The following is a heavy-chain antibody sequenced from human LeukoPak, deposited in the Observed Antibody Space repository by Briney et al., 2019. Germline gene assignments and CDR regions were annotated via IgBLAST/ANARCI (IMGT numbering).Heavy chain of an antibody. CDR1: GDSISGFY. CDR2: ISTSGST. D-gene: IGHD4-17*01. CDR3: ARGLPSYGDYVDYYCYMDV. Sequence: SSETLSLTCTVSGDSISGFYWSWIRQPAGKGLQWIGRISTSGSTNYNPSLKSRVTMSVDRSTNEFSLTVRSVTAADTALYYCARGLPSYGDYVDYYCYMDVWGKGTTVTVSS. J-gene: IGHJ6*03. V-gene: IGHV4-4*07.